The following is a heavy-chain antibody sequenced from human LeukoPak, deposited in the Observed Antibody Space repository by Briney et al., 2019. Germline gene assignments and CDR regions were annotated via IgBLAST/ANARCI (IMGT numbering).Heavy chain of an antibody. CDR3: AALTKYGGNSAGDY. V-gene: IGHV1-58*02. D-gene: IGHD4-23*01. Sequence: SVRVSYKASGFTFTISAMQWVRQARGQGLEWIVWIVVGSGNTNYAQKFQERVTITRDMSTSTAYMELSSLRSEDTAVYYCAALTKYGGNSAGDYWGQGTLVTVSS. CDR1: GFTFTISA. J-gene: IGHJ4*02. CDR2: IVVGSGNT.